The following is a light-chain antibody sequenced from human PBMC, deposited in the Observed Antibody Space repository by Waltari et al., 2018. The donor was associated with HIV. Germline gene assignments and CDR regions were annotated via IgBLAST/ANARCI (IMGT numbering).Light chain of an antibody. J-gene: IGLJ3*02. CDR3: ASWDDTLGHWI. Sequence: QPKMTQAPSASKTPGQRITMSCSGGRSNIGNNFISWYQQFPGLAPRLVIYRNDQRPTGVPGRFSGSKSGTSAFLAITGLRLEDEATYICASWDDTLGHWIFGRGTKLTVL. CDR2: RND. V-gene: IGLV1-47*01. CDR1: RSNIGNNF.